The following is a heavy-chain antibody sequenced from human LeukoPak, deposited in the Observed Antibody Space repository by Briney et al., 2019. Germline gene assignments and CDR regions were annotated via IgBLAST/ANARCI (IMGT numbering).Heavy chain of an antibody. CDR1: GGSISSYY. D-gene: IGHD3-9*01. CDR3: ARRGFDSWDFDY. V-gene: IGHV4-59*08. J-gene: IGHJ4*02. CDR2: IYYSGST. Sequence: PSETLSLTCTVSGGSISSYYWSWIRQPPGKGLEWIGYIYYSGSTNYNPSLKSRVTISVDTSKNQFSLKLSSVTAADTAVYYCARRGFDSWDFDYSGQGTLVTVSS.